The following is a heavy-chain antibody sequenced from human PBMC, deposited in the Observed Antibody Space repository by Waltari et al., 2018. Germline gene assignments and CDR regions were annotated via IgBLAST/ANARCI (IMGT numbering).Heavy chain of an antibody. Sequence: QVQLVQSGAEVKKPGASVKVSCEASGYTFTSYYMHWVRQAPGQGLEWMGIINPSGGSTSYAQKFQGRVTMTRDTSTSTVYMELSSLRSEDTAVYYCARSLWFPNYYDSSGYPDYWGQGTLVTVSS. V-gene: IGHV1-46*01. J-gene: IGHJ4*02. CDR2: INPSGGST. CDR1: GYTFTSYY. CDR3: ARSLWFPNYYDSSGYPDY. D-gene: IGHD3-22*01.